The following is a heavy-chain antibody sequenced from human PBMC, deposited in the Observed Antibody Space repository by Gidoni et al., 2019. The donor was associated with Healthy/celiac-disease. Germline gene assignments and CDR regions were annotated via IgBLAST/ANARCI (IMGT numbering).Heavy chain of an antibody. CDR1: GGSFSGYY. CDR3: ARPRSNKRAPFDY. Sequence: QLQLQQWGPGLLKPSDTMSLPCAVYGGSFSGYYWSWIRQPHVKGLEWIGEINNSGSNNYNQSLKSRVNRSVDTSKNQFSLKLSSVTAADTAVYYCARPRSNKRAPFDYWGQGTLVTGSS. V-gene: IGHV4-34*01. J-gene: IGHJ4*02. CDR2: INNSGSN.